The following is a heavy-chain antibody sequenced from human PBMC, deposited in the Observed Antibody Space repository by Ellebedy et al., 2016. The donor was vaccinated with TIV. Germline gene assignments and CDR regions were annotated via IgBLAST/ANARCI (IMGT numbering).Heavy chain of an antibody. J-gene: IGHJ4*02. CDR3: ARERFYCSGGSCPDY. D-gene: IGHD2-15*01. CDR1: GFTFSSYS. Sequence: GGSLRLXCAASGFTFSSYSMNWVRQAPGKGLEWVSYISSSSSTIYYADSVKGRFTISRDNAKNSLYLQMNSLRDEDTAVYYCARERFYCSGGSCPDYWGQGTLVTVSS. CDR2: ISSSSSTI. V-gene: IGHV3-48*02.